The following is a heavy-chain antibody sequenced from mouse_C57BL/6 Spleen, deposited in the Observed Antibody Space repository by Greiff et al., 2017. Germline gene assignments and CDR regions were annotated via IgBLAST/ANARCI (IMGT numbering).Heavy chain of an antibody. CDR3: ARPTYSSYAMDY. CDR1: GYTFTSYG. Sequence: QVQLQQSGAELARPGASVKLSCKASGYTFTSYGISWVKQRTGQGLEWIGEIYPRSGNTYYNEKFKGKATLTADKSSSTAYMELRSLTSEDSAVYFCARPTYSSYAMDYWGQGTSVTVSS. CDR2: IYPRSGNT. D-gene: IGHD1-1*01. J-gene: IGHJ4*01. V-gene: IGHV1-81*01.